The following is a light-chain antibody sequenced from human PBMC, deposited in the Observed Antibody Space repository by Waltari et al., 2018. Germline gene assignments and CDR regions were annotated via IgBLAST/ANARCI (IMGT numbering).Light chain of an antibody. V-gene: IGKV3-20*01. Sequence: VLPQSPGTLSLSPGDTATLSCRASPSLSSTYLAWYQQKAGQRPRLLIFRTSNRATGVPDRFSGSVSGTDFTLTISRLEPDDFAVYFCQEFGTSGTFGQGTRLEFK. J-gene: IGKJ1*01. CDR3: QEFGTSGT. CDR1: PSLSSTY. CDR2: RTS.